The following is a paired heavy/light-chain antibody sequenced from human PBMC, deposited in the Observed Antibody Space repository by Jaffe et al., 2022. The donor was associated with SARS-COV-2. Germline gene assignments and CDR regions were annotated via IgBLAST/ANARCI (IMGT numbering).Heavy chain of an antibody. V-gene: IGHV3-15*01. J-gene: IGHJ4*02. CDR3: VTLAYDVVY. CDR1: GLIFTNAW. CDR2: IRSNPDGGTA. Sequence: EVQLVESGGGLVKPGGSLRVSCVASGLIFTNAWMTWVRQAPGKGLEWVGRIRSNPDGGTADYAAPVKGRFTISRDDSKSTLYLQIDGLKAEDTAVYYCVTLAYDVVYWGQGTLVTVSS. D-gene: IGHD5-12*01.
Light chain of an antibody. CDR1: QSVSVA. Sequence: DIQMTQFPSTLSASVGDRVTISCRASQSVSVALAWYQQKPGKAPKLLIYRASSLQRGVPSRFSGSGSGTTFTLTISSLQPDDFETYYCQQYHDYAYTFGQGTTLEIK. V-gene: IGKV1-5*03. CDR2: RAS. J-gene: IGKJ2*01. CDR3: QQYHDYAYT.